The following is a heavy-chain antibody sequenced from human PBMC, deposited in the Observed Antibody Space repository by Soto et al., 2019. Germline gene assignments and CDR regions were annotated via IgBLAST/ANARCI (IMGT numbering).Heavy chain of an antibody. CDR1: AFSFSTYG. CDR3: AKDTLPMYRISVGMVDH. CDR2: ISYDGSNK. V-gene: IGHV3-30*18. Sequence: QVQLVESGGGVVQPGRSLRLSCAASAFSFSTYGMHWVRQAPGKGLEWVAVISYDGSNKYYGDSVKGRFTISRDNSKNTLYLQMNSLRAEDTAVYHCAKDTLPMYRISVGMVDHWGQGTPVTVSS. D-gene: IGHD3-3*02. J-gene: IGHJ4*02.